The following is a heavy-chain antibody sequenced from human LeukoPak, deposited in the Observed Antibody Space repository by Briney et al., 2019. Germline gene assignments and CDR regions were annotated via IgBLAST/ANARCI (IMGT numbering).Heavy chain of an antibody. CDR1: GYSFTSYW. Sequence: GESLKISCKGSGYSFTSYWVTWVRQMPGKGLEWMGTIDPGDSNSNYSPSFQGHVTISTDKSISTAYLQWSSLKASDTAMYYCARRREYYDSSGYSIAFDIWGQGTMVTVSS. CDR2: IDPGDSNS. D-gene: IGHD3-22*01. CDR3: ARRREYYDSSGYSIAFDI. J-gene: IGHJ3*02. V-gene: IGHV5-10-1*01.